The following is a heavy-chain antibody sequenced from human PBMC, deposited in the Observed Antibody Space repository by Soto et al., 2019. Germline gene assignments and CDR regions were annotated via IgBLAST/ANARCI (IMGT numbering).Heavy chain of an antibody. V-gene: IGHV4-61*01. D-gene: IGHD5-18*01. CDR1: GGSVSSGSHY. CDR2: VYYSGTT. CDR3: ARDYRGYTTGYAFDI. Sequence: TSETLSLTCTVSGGSVSSGSHYWSWIRQPPGKGLEWIGYVYYSGTTNYNPSLKSRVTISVDTSRNQFSLKLSSVTAADTAVYYCARDYRGYTTGYAFDIWGQGTMVTVSS. J-gene: IGHJ3*02.